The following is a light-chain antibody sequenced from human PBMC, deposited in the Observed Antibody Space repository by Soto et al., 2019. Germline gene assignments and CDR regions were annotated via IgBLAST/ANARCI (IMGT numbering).Light chain of an antibody. CDR3: SSYTSSSTLDV. CDR1: SSDVGGYNY. J-gene: IGLJ1*01. V-gene: IGLV2-14*01. CDR2: DVS. Sequence: QSALTRPASVSGSPGQSITISCTGTSSDVGGYNYVSWYQQHPGKAPKLMIYDVSNRLSGVSNRFSGSRSGNTASLTISGLQAEDEADYYCSSYTSSSTLDVFGTGTKVTVL.